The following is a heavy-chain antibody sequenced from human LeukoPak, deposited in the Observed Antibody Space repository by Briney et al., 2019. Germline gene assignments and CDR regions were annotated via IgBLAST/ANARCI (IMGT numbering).Heavy chain of an antibody. Sequence: SETLSLTCTVSGDFLSSGSYYWGWIRQSPGKGLAWIGSIYYSGSIFYNASFESRLTLSVDTSKNQFYLKLSSVTAADTAVYYCARGLIDGQNSHSLDYWGQGTLVTVSS. CDR3: ARGLIDGQNSHSLDY. V-gene: IGHV4-39*01. J-gene: IGHJ4*02. D-gene: IGHD5-24*01. CDR2: IYYSGSI. CDR1: GDFLSSGSYY.